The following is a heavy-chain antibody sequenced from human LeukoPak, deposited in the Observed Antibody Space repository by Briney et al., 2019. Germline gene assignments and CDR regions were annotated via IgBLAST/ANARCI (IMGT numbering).Heavy chain of an antibody. CDR3: ARSLSPYYDVTSAYWVWGY. Sequence: PSETLSLTCGVSGESFSGYYWSWLRQPPGKGLEWIGEINQSGDTNYNPSFEGRVTMSVDASKKQFSLKLKSVTAADGAVYYCARSLSPYYDVTSAYWVWGYWGQGTLVIISS. D-gene: IGHD3-3*01. CDR2: INQSGDT. V-gene: IGHV4-34*01. J-gene: IGHJ4*02. CDR1: GESFSGYY.